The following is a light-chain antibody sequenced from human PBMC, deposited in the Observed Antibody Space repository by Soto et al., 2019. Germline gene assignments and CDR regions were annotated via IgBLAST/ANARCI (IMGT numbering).Light chain of an antibody. CDR2: AAS. CDR3: QQSYSTAWT. Sequence: DIQMTQSPSPLSASVGDRVTITCRASQSISNYLNWYQHKPGKAPKLLIYAASSLQSGVPSRFSGSGSGTDFTLTISSLQLEDFATYYCQQSYSTAWTFGQGTKVEIK. J-gene: IGKJ1*01. CDR1: QSISNY. V-gene: IGKV1-39*01.